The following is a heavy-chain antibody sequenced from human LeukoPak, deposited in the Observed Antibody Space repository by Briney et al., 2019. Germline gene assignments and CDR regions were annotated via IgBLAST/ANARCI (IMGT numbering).Heavy chain of an antibody. CDR2: IIPIFGTA. D-gene: IGHD4-11*01. CDR3: ARGGVFETTVTPNDY. CDR1: GGTFSSYA. J-gene: IGHJ4*02. V-gene: IGHV1-69*13. Sequence: SVKVSCKASGGTFSSYAISWVRQAPGQGLEGMGGIIPIFGTANYAQKFQGRVTITADESTSTAYMELSSLRSEDTAAYYCARGGVFETTVTPNDYWGQGTLVTVSS.